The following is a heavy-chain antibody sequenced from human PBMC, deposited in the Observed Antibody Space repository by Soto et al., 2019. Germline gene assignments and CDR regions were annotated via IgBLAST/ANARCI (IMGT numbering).Heavy chain of an antibody. J-gene: IGHJ4*02. CDR3: ARAVDADRYFDF. Sequence: QVQLVQSGAEVKKPGASIKVSCQASGYTFTDHYIHWVRQAPGQGLEWMGWINPNSGGANYAQKFQGRVTMTRDTAISTVYMDLSRQRSDDTAVYYCARAVDADRYFDFWGQGTLVTVSS. CDR2: INPNSGGA. D-gene: IGHD2-15*01. CDR1: GYTFTDHY. V-gene: IGHV1-2*02.